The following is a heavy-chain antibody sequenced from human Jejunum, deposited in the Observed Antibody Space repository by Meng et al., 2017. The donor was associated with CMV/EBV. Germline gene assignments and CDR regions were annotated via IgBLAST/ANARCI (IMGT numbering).Heavy chain of an antibody. Sequence: RNYPIHWVRQAPGKGLEWLASISSDGVTQYRTDSVRGRFSLSRDHSDNPVYLQMNSLRAEDTAVYYCAKESGQYQMLSYYGLDVWGQGTTVTVSS. J-gene: IGHJ6*02. CDR1: RNYP. CDR3: AKESGQYQMLSYYGLDV. V-gene: IGHV3-30-3*02. D-gene: IGHD2-2*01. CDR2: ISSDGVTQ.